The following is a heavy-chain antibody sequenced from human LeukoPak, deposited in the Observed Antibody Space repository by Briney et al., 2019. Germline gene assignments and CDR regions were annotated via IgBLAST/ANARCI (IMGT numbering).Heavy chain of an antibody. D-gene: IGHD3-22*01. V-gene: IGHV4-4*02. CDR3: ARDVQPHYYDSSDYYGDGFDI. Sequence: SGTLSLTCAVSGGSISSSNWWSWVRQPPGKGLEWIGEIYHSGSTNYNPSLKSRVTISVDKSKNQFSLKLSSVTAADTAVYHCARDVQPHYYDSSDYYGDGFDIWGHGTKVTVSS. J-gene: IGHJ3*02. CDR1: GGSISSSNW. CDR2: IYHSGST.